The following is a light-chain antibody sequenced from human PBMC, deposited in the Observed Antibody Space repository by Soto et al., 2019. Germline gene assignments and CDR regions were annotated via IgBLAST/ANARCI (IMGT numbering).Light chain of an antibody. CDR2: RAS. V-gene: IGKV1-5*03. CDR3: QQYETYSGT. Sequence: DLQMTQTPSSLSASVGVRVTITCRASQIINTWLAWYQQKPGKAPKLLIYRASNLVNGVPSRFSGSGSGTEFTLTISSLQPDDFSIYYCQQYETYSGTFGPGTKVDL. J-gene: IGKJ3*01. CDR1: QIINTW.